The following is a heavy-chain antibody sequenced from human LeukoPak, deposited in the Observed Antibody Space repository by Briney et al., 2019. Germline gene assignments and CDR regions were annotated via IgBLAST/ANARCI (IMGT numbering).Heavy chain of an antibody. CDR1: GYTFTSYA. J-gene: IGHJ5*02. CDR3: ARCGYSDGWSCDH. Sequence: ASVKVSCKASGYTFTSYAMHWVRQAPGQRLEWMGWINAGNGNTKYSQKLQGRVTITRDTSASTAYMELSSLRSEDTAVYYCARCGYSDGWSCDHWGQGTLVTVSS. CDR2: INAGNGNT. D-gene: IGHD5-18*01. V-gene: IGHV1-3*01.